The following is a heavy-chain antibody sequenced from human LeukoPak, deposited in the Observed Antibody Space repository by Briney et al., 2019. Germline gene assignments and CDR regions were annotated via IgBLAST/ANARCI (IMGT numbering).Heavy chain of an antibody. V-gene: IGHV3-48*04. D-gene: IGHD6-19*01. CDR1: GFTFSTYW. CDR2: ISSSGSTI. J-gene: IGHJ4*02. CDR3: AKRSAESSGYFDY. Sequence: GGSLRLSCAASGFTFSTYWMTWVRQSPGKGLEWVSYISSSGSTIYYADSVKGRFTISRDNAKNSLYLQMNSLRAEDTAVYYCAKRSAESSGYFDYWGQGTRVTVSS.